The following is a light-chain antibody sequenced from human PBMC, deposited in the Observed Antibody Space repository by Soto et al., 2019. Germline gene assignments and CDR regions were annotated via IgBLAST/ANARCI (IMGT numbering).Light chain of an antibody. J-gene: IGKJ5*01. Sequence: DIVMTQSPLSLPVTPGEPASISCTSSESLLHSNGYNYVDWYLQKAGQSPQLLIYLSSNRASGVPDRFSGGGSGTDFTLKISRVEAGDVGVYYCMQALETPTFGQGTRLEIK. CDR3: MQALETPT. V-gene: IGKV2-28*01. CDR1: ESLLHSNGYNY. CDR2: LSS.